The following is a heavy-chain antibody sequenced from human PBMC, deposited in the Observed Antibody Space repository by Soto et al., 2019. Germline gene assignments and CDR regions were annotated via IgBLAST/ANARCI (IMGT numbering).Heavy chain of an antibody. CDR1: GGSFSGYY. D-gene: IGHD6-6*01. J-gene: IGHJ6*03. CDR2: INHSGST. V-gene: IGHV4-34*01. Sequence: SETLSLTCAVYGGSFSGYYWSWIRQPPGKGLEWIGEINHSGSTNYNPSLKSRVTISVDTSKNQFSLKLSSVTAADTAVYYCARGISIAARPGMDVWGKGTKVTVSS. CDR3: ARGISIAARPGMDV.